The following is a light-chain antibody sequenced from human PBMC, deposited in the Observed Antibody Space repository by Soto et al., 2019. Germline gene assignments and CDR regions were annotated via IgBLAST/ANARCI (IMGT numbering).Light chain of an antibody. CDR1: QSVRSER. CDR3: QEYDVAPPIT. Sequence: EVMMAQSRDSVDLGGGGSVKLSCRASQSVRSERLAWYQQKRGQAPTLLIFDASSRASGTPERFSGSGSGTDFTRTSSTLEPDDFAGSSCQEYDVAPPITFGLGARLEIK. J-gene: IGKJ5*01. V-gene: IGKV3-20*01. CDR2: DAS.